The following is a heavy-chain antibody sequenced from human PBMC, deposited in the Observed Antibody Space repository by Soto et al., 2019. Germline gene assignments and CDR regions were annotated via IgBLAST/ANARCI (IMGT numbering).Heavy chain of an antibody. Sequence: GASVKVSCKASGYTFTSYGISWVRQAPGQGLEWMGWISAYNGNTNYAQKLQGRVTMTTDTSTSTAYMELRSLRSDDTAVYYCAGGWWLVAARANNWFDPWGQGTLVTVSS. CDR2: ISAYNGNT. D-gene: IGHD6-6*01. V-gene: IGHV1-18*04. J-gene: IGHJ5*02. CDR3: AGGWWLVAARANNWFDP. CDR1: GYTFTSYG.